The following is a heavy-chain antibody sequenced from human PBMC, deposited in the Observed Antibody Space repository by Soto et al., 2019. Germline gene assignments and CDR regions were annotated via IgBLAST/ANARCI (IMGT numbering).Heavy chain of an antibody. V-gene: IGHV1-3*01. CDR2: IHAGTGNT. Sequence: GASVKVSCKASGYTFTNHAIHWVRQAPGQRLEWMGWIHAGTGNTKYLQKFQGRVTITRDSSATTVYMELTSLISEDTSVYYCARRRERYFDFWGQGTLVTVSS. CDR3: ARRRERYFDF. J-gene: IGHJ4*02. CDR1: GYTFTNHA.